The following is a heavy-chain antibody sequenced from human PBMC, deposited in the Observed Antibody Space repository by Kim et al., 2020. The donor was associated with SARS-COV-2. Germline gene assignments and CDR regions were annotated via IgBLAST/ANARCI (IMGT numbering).Heavy chain of an antibody. CDR3: TRPPGQPSGWYYYYYYGMDV. J-gene: IGHJ6*02. D-gene: IGHD6-19*01. CDR2: IRSKAYGGTT. Sequence: GGSLRLSCTASGFTFGDYAMSWVRQAPGKGLEWVGFIRSKAYGGTTEYAASVKGRFTISRDDSKSIAYLQMNSLKTEDTAVYYCTRPPGQPSGWYYYYYYGMDVWGQGTTVTVSS. CDR1: GFTFGDYA. V-gene: IGHV3-49*04.